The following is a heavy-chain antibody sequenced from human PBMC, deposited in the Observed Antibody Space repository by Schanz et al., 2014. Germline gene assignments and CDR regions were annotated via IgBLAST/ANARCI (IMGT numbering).Heavy chain of an antibody. CDR2: IWSDGSTK. Sequence: GQLLESGGGVVQPGRSLRLSCAASGFAFSVYGMHWVRQAPGKGPEWVAVIWSDGSTKYYADSVKGRFTMSRDNSKNTLYLQMNSLRAEDTAVYYCARANYRRKINFDYWGRGTLVTVSS. D-gene: IGHD3-10*01. J-gene: IGHJ4*02. CDR3: ARANYRRKINFDY. CDR1: GFAFSVYG. V-gene: IGHV3-33*01.